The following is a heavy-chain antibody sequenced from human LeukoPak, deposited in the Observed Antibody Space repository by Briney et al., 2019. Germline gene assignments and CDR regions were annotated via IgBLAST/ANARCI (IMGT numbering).Heavy chain of an antibody. Sequence: ASVKVSCKASGYTFTGYYMHWVRQAPGQGLEWMGWINPNSGGTNYAQKFQGRVTMTTDTSTSTAYMELRSLRSDDTAVYYCASDLTGSGSYVDYWGQGTLVTVSS. CDR2: INPNSGGT. D-gene: IGHD3-10*01. V-gene: IGHV1-2*02. CDR3: ASDLTGSGSYVDY. J-gene: IGHJ4*02. CDR1: GYTFTGYY.